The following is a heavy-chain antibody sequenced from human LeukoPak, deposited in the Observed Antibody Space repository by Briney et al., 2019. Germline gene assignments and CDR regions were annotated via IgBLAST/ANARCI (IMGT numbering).Heavy chain of an antibody. D-gene: IGHD3-22*01. J-gene: IGHJ4*02. CDR3: ARGYIYSRGYYFDY. CDR1: GYTITSYD. Sequence: ASVKVSCKASGYTITSYDINWVRQATGQGLEWMGWMNPNSGNTVYAQKFQGRVTMTRNTPISTAYMDLSSLRSEDTAVHYCARGYIYSRGYYFDYWGQGTLVTVSS. V-gene: IGHV1-8*01. CDR2: MNPNSGNT.